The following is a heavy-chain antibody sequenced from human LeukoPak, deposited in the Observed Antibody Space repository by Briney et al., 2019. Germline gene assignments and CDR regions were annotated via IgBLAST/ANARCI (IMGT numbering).Heavy chain of an antibody. J-gene: IGHJ4*02. D-gene: IGHD3-10*01. CDR2: ISGSGGAT. V-gene: IGHV3-23*01. Sequence: PGGSLRLSCAASGFTFSSYDMSWVRQAPGKGLEWVSAISGSGGATYYADSVKGRFTMPRDNSKNTLYLQMNSLRAEDTAVYYCAKGAYYHGSGRYFDYWGQGTLVTVSS. CDR3: AKGAYYHGSGRYFDY. CDR1: GFTFSSYD.